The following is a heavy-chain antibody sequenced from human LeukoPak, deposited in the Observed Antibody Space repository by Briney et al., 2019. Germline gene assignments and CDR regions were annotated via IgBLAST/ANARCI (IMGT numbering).Heavy chain of an antibody. CDR3: VRRQALRGRHRAFDP. CDR2: IIPMFGSG. J-gene: IGHJ5*02. D-gene: IGHD3-10*01. CDR1: GGTFSNYA. V-gene: IGHV1-69*05. Sequence: ASVKVSCKASGGTFSNYAVSWVRQAPGQGLEWLGGIIPMFGSGKSPQKFQGRVTITTDEPTTTVYMELVSLTSEDTAVYYCVRRQALRGRHRAFDPWGQGTLVTVTS.